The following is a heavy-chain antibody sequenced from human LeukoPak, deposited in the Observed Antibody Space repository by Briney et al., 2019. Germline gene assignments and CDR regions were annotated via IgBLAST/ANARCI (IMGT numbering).Heavy chain of an antibody. Sequence: GGSLRLSCAASGFTFTTYWMSWVRQAPGKGLEWVANIKQDGREKYYVDSVKGRFTISRDNARKSLYLQMNSLRAEDTAVYYCARDAKLVAASFDYWGQGTLVTVSS. CDR1: GFTFTTYW. V-gene: IGHV3-7*01. CDR3: ARDAKLVAASFDY. CDR2: IKQDGREK. D-gene: IGHD2-8*02. J-gene: IGHJ4*02.